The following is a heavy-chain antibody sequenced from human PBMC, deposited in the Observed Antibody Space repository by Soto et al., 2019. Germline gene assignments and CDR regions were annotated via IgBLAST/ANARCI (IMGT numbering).Heavy chain of an antibody. CDR1: GYTFTTYG. CDR2: ISAYNGNT. J-gene: IGHJ5*02. Sequence: ASVKVSCKASGYTFTTYGITWVRQAPGQGLEWMGWISAYNGNTNYAQKFQGRVTMTTDTSTSTAYLELRSLRSDDSAVYYCARDYTARYNWNDHNWFDPWGQGTLVTVSS. D-gene: IGHD1-1*01. CDR3: ARDYTARYNWNDHNWFDP. V-gene: IGHV1-18*01.